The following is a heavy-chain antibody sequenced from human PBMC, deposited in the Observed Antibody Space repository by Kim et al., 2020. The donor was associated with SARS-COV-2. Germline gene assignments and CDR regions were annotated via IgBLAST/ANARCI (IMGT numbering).Heavy chain of an antibody. D-gene: IGHD6-13*01. Sequence: GGSLRLSCAASGFTLSLYGMHWVRQAPGKGLEWVAVISYDGTNKKYGDTVKGRFTISRDNSKSALYLEMNSLRIDDTAVYYCAKWGKRKSAFGTFDFDAWGQGTLVTVSS. CDR1: GFTLSLYG. J-gene: IGHJ4*02. CDR3: AKWGKRKSAFGTFDFDA. V-gene: IGHV3-30*18. CDR2: ISYDGTNK.